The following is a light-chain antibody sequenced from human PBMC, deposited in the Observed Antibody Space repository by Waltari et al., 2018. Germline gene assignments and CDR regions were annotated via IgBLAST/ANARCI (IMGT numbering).Light chain of an antibody. Sequence: QSALTQPPSASGSPGQSVTISCTGTSSDVGAYDRVSWYQQHPGKAPKLLIYEVRTRPLGVPGRVSGSSSGNTASLTVSGLQAEDEADYYCTSDAEGNNFYVFGTGTKVTVL. V-gene: IGLV2-8*01. J-gene: IGLJ1*01. CDR1: SSDVGAYDR. CDR2: EVR. CDR3: TSDAEGNNFYV.